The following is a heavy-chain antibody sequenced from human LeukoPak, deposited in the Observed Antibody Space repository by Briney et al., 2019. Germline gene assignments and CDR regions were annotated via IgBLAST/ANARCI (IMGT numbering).Heavy chain of an antibody. V-gene: IGHV3-21*01. J-gene: IGHJ4*02. Sequence: GGSLRLSCAASGLTFSGYSMNWVRQAPGKGLEWVSSISSSSSGIYYADSVKGRFTVSRDNAKKLLYLQMDSLRAEDTAVYYCARISTSVAGADYWGQGTLVTVSS. CDR2: ISSSSSGI. CDR3: ARISTSVAGADY. D-gene: IGHD6-19*01. CDR1: GLTFSGYS.